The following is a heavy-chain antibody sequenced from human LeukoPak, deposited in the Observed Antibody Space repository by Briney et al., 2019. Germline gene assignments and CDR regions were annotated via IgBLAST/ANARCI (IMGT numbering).Heavy chain of an antibody. CDR3: AKDSYSKGDY. Sequence: GGSLTLSCAASGFTFSYHWMTWVRQAPGKGLEWVANIKNDGTVKNYVDSVKGRFTISRDNAKNSLYLQRNSLRAEDTGVYYCAKDSYSKGDYWGQGVLVTVSS. CDR1: GFTFSYHW. D-gene: IGHD5-18*01. CDR2: IKNDGTVK. J-gene: IGHJ4*02. V-gene: IGHV3-7*01.